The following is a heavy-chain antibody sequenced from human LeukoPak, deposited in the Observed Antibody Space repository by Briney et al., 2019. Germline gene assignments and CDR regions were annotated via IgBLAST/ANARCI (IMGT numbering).Heavy chain of an antibody. CDR1: GGSISSSSYY. D-gene: IGHD3-9*01. V-gene: IGHV4-39*01. CDR3: ARQYQLRYFDWLLYWYFDL. Sequence: KPSETLSLTCTVSGGSISSSSYYWGWIRQPPGKGLEWIGSIYYSGSTYYNPSLKSRVTISVDTSKNQFSLKLSSVTAADTAVYYCARQYQLRYFDWLLYWYFDLWGRGTLVTVSS. CDR2: IYYSGST. J-gene: IGHJ2*01.